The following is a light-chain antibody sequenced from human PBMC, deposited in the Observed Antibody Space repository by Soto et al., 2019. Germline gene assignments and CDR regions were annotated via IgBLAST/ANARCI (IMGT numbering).Light chain of an antibody. CDR1: QDIKNW. Sequence: DIQMTQSPSTLSAYVGDRVTITCRASQDIKNWLAWYQQKPGKAPKLLIYKVSTLESGVPSRFSGSASGTEFTLTISSLQPEDFATYYCQQYKSFSLITFGQGTRLENK. V-gene: IGKV1-5*03. CDR2: KVS. J-gene: IGKJ5*01. CDR3: QQYKSFSLIT.